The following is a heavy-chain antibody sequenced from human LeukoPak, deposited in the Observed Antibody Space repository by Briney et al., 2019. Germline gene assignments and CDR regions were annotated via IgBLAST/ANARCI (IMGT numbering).Heavy chain of an antibody. CDR2: IYYSGTT. CDR3: ARSGSYAGFFDY. J-gene: IGHJ4*02. V-gene: IGHV4-59*01. Sequence: SETLSLTCTVSGGSISSYYRSWIRQPPGKGLEWIGYIYYSGTTNNNPSLKSRVTISVDTSKNQFSLKLSSVTAADTAVYYCARSGSYAGFFDYWGQGTLVTVSS. CDR1: GGSISSYY. D-gene: IGHD1-26*01.